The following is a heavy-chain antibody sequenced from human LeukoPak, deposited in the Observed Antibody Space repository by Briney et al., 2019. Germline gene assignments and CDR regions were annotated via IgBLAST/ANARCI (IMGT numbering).Heavy chain of an antibody. Sequence: GGSLRLSCAAPGFTFSSYAMHWVRQAPGKGLEWVAVISYDGSNKYYADSVKGRFTISRDNSKNTLYLQMDSLRAEDTAVYYCARDFTTYPYYFDYWGQGTLVTVSS. CDR1: GFTFSSYA. CDR2: ISYDGSNK. V-gene: IGHV3-30-3*01. J-gene: IGHJ4*02. D-gene: IGHD1-1*01. CDR3: ARDFTTYPYYFDY.